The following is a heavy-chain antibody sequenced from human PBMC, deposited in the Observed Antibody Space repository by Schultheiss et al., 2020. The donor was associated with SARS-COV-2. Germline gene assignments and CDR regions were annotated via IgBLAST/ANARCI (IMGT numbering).Heavy chain of an antibody. CDR3: ARGPGYYDSSGYYYY. Sequence: GGSLRLSCAASGFTFSSYSMNWVRQAPGKGLEWVSYISSSGSTIYYADSVKGRFTISRDNAKNSLYLQMNSLRAEDTAVYYCARGPGYYDSSGYYYYWGQGTLVTVSS. CDR2: ISSSGSTI. D-gene: IGHD3-22*01. V-gene: IGHV3-48*04. J-gene: IGHJ4*02. CDR1: GFTFSSYS.